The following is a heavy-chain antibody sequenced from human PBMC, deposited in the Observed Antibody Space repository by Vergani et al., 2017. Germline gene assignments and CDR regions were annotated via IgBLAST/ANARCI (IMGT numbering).Heavy chain of an antibody. D-gene: IGHD1-26*01. V-gene: IGHV4-4*02. CDR1: GFTFSSYAM. CDR2: IYHSGST. J-gene: IGHJ4*02. Sequence: VQLLESGGGLVQPGGSLRLSCAASGFTFSSYAMSWVRQAPGKGLEWIGYIYHSGSTYYNPSLKSRVTISVDRSKNQFSLKLSSVTAADTAVYYCARSSGSYRNWGQGTLVTVSS. CDR3: ARSSGSYRN.